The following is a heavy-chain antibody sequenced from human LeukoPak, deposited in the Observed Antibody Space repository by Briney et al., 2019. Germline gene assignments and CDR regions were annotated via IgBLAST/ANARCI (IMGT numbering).Heavy chain of an antibody. CDR3: ARDLGIRVAGPFFDY. D-gene: IGHD6-19*01. CDR2: ISSRSSYI. CDR1: GFTFSTYS. V-gene: IGHV3-21*01. J-gene: IGHJ4*02. Sequence: GGSLRLSCAASGFTFSTYSMNWVRQVPGKGLEWVSSISSRSSYIFYADSVQGRFTISRDNAKNSLYLQMNSLRAEDTAVYYCARDLGIRVAGPFFDYWGQGTLVTVSS.